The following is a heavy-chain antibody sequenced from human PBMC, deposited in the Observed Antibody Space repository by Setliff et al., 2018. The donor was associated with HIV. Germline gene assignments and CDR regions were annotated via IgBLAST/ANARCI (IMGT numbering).Heavy chain of an antibody. J-gene: IGHJ4*02. CDR3: ARVRRGCSSHSCPLEN. CDR2: IIPSFGTV. D-gene: IGHD2-2*01. Sequence: GASVKVSCKAAGGTFNSYILSWVRQAPGQGLEWTGGIIPSFGTVTYAQKFQGRVTITTDGSMTTVYMELSSLRSEDTAVYYCARVRRGCSSHSCPLENWGQGTLVTVSS. V-gene: IGHV1-69*05. CDR1: GGTFNSYI.